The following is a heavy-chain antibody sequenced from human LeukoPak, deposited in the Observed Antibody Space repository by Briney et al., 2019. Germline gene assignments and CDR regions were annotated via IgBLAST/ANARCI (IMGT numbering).Heavy chain of an antibody. D-gene: IGHD3-22*01. CDR3: TRVTYYYDNSGYFHFDY. CDR1: GFTFGDYA. V-gene: IGHV3-49*04. J-gene: IGHJ4*02. CDR2: IRRKAHGGTT. Sequence: PGRSLRLPCTASGFTFGDYAMSWVRQAPGKGLEWVSFIRRKAHGGTTEYGASVKGRFSSSRDDSKSIAYLQMNSLKSEDTAVYFCTRVTYYYDNSGYFHFDYWGQGTLVTVSS.